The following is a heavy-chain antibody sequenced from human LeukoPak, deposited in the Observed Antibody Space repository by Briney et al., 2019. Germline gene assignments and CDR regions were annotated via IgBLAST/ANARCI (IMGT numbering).Heavy chain of an antibody. V-gene: IGHV3-23*01. CDR1: GFTFADYA. CDR3: AKVSDYSYYYYMDV. CDR2: ISGSGGST. J-gene: IGHJ6*03. Sequence: GGSLRLSCAASGFTFADYAMSWVRQAPGKGLEWVSGISGSGGSTYYADSVRGRFTVSRDNFKNTLFLQVNSLRAEDTAVYYCAKVSDYSYYYYMDVWGKGTTVTVSS.